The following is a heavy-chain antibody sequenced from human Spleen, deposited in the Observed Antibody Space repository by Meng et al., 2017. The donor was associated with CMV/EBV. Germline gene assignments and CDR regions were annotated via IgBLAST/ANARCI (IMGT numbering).Heavy chain of an antibody. CDR2: VHNGNK. CDR1: EFTVIPYM. Sequence: GSLRLSCAASEFTVIPYMMSWVRQPPGRGLEWISMVHNGNKYYADSVKGRFTISRDNSENTLYLQMNSLRAEDTAVYYCTTGHFDYWGQGMLVTVSS. J-gene: IGHJ4*02. V-gene: IGHV3-53*01. CDR3: TTGHFDY.